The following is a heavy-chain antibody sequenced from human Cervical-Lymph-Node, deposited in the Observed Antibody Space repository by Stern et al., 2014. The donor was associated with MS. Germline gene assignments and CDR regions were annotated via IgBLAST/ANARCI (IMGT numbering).Heavy chain of an antibody. D-gene: IGHD3-22*01. Sequence: VQLVESGGGVVQPGRSLRLSCVASGFTFSNYAMHWVRQAPGKGLEWVAIISHGGSDKYYADSVKGRFTISRDNSKNTLYLQMNSLRAEDTAVYYCAREHYYDSTVYYPLFDCGGKGTLGTGSA. CDR2: ISHGGSDK. CDR1: GFTFSNYA. J-gene: IGHJ4*02. CDR3: AREHYYDSTVYYPLFDC. V-gene: IGHV3-30-3*01.